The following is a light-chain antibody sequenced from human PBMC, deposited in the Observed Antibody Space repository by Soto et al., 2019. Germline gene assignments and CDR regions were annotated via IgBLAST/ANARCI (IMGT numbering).Light chain of an antibody. J-gene: IGKJ1*01. Sequence: ENVLTKSPGTLSLSPGERATLSCRASQSVSSSHLAWYQQKPGQAPRLLISGASSRATGIPDRFTGSGSGTDFTLTISRLEPEDFAVYYCQQYGSSPRTFGQGTKVDIK. CDR1: QSVSSSH. CDR3: QQYGSSPRT. V-gene: IGKV3-20*01. CDR2: GAS.